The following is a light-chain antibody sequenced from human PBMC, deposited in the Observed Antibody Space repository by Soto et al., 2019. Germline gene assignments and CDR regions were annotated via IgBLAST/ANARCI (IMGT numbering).Light chain of an antibody. CDR1: PSVSSSY. CDR3: QQFGSSPPIT. CDR2: GAS. V-gene: IGKV3-20*01. J-gene: IGKJ5*01. Sequence: EIVLTQSPGTLSLTPGERATLSCRARPSVSSSYLAWYQQTPGQAPRLLIYGASSRATGIPDRFSGSGSRTDFTLTISRLEPEDFALYFCQQFGSSPPITLGQGTRLEMK.